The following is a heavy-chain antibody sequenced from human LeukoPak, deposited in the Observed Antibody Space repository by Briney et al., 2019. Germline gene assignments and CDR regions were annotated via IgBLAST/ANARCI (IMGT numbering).Heavy chain of an antibody. CDR3: ARGTYGDYGAKKYYYYYYYMDV. J-gene: IGHJ6*03. Sequence: SETLSLTCAVYGGSFSGYYWSWIRQPPGKGLEWIGEINHSGSTNYNPSLKSRVTISVDTSKNQFSLKLSSVTAADTAVYYCARGTYGDYGAKKYYYYYYYMDVWGKGTTVTVSS. CDR2: INHSGST. V-gene: IGHV4-34*01. D-gene: IGHD4-17*01. CDR1: GGSFSGYY.